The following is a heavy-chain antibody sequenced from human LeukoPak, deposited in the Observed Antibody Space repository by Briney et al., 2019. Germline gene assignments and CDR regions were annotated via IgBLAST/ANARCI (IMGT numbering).Heavy chain of an antibody. J-gene: IGHJ4*02. Sequence: PGGSLRLSCAASGFTFSSYSMNWVRQAPGKELEWVSSISSSSSYIYYADSVKGRFTISRDNAKNSLYLQMNSLRAEDTAVYYCARDSSGWYYFDYWGQGTLVTVSS. CDR1: GFTFSSYS. D-gene: IGHD6-19*01. V-gene: IGHV3-21*01. CDR2: ISSSSSYI. CDR3: ARDSSGWYYFDY.